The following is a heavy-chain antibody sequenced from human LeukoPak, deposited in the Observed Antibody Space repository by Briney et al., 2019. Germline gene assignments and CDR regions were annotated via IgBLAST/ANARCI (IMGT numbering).Heavy chain of an antibody. J-gene: IGHJ4*02. D-gene: IGHD3-10*01. CDR1: GFTFSDYY. CDR3: ARDRGLWFGELLSPSFDY. CDR2: ISSSGSTI. Sequence: GGSLRLSCAASGFTFSDYYMSWIRQAPGKGLEWVPYISSSGSTIYYADSVKGRFTISRDNAKNSLYLQMNSLRAEDTAVYYCARDRGLWFGELLSPSFDYWGQGTLVTVSS. V-gene: IGHV3-11*01.